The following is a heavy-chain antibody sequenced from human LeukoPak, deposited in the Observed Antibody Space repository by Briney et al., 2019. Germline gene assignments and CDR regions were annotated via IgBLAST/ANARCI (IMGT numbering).Heavy chain of an antibody. CDR2: INPNSGGT. V-gene: IGHV1-2*02. Sequence: ASVKVSCKASGGTFSSYAISWVRQAPGQGLEWMGWINPNSGGTNYAQKFQGRVTMTRDTSISTAYMELSRLRSDDTAVYYCARSLGEVDYWGQGTLVTVSS. CDR1: GGTFSSYA. J-gene: IGHJ4*02. D-gene: IGHD3-10*01. CDR3: ARSLGEVDY.